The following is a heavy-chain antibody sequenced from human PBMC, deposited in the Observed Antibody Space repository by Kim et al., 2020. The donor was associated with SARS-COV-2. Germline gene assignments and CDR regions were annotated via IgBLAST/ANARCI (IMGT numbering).Heavy chain of an antibody. CDR1: GFTFSNYA. Sequence: GGSLRLSCAASGFTFSNYALTWVRQAPGKGLEWVSGLSGGGGSTYYADSVKGRFTISRDNSKNTMYLQMNSLRAEDTAVYYCAKEVRGASRSYFDYWGQGTLVTVSS. V-gene: IGHV3-23*01. CDR3: AKEVRGASRSYFDY. J-gene: IGHJ4*02. CDR2: LSGGGGST. D-gene: IGHD3-10*01.